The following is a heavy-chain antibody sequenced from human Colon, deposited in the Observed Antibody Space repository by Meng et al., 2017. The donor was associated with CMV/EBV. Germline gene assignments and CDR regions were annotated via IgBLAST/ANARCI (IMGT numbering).Heavy chain of an antibody. CDR2: IYPDDSDT. J-gene: IGHJ5*02. V-gene: IGHV5-51*01. CDR1: GYSFTSYW. CDR3: ARLQKRTNCLDH. Sequence: GESLKISCKGSGYSFTSYWIGWVRQMPGKGLEWIGVIYPDDSDTRYSPSFQGQVTISFDKSTTTAHLQWNSLTASDTAMYYCARLQKRTNCLDHWGQGTLVIVSS.